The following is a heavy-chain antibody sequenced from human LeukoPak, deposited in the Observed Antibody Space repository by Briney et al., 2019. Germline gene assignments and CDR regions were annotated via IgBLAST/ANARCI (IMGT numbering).Heavy chain of an antibody. D-gene: IGHD3-3*01. CDR3: ARDMDLAIGADY. J-gene: IGHJ4*02. Sequence: ASVKVSCKASGYTFTSYGISWVRQAPGHGLEGLGWISAYNGNTNYAQKLQGRVTMTTDTSTSTAYMELRSLRSDDTAVYYCARDMDLAIGADYWGQGTLVTVSS. CDR2: ISAYNGNT. CDR1: GYTFTSYG. V-gene: IGHV1-18*01.